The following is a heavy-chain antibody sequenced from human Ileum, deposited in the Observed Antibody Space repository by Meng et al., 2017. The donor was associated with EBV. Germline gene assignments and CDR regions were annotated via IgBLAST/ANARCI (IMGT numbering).Heavy chain of an antibody. CDR2: INPNTGGT. Sequence: VPHVPAWAGADMAGASVKVPCKASSYTFTGYYIHWVRQAPGEGLEWMGRINPNTGGTNYAQNFQGRVTMTRDTSITTAYMELSRLRSADTAMYYCARGKSGSYSLDYWGQGTLVTVSS. CDR3: ARGKSGSYSLDY. J-gene: IGHJ4*02. V-gene: IGHV1-2*06. CDR1: SYTFTGYY. D-gene: IGHD3-10*01.